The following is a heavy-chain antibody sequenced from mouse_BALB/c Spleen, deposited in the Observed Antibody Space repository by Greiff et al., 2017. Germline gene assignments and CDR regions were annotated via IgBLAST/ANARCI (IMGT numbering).Heavy chain of an antibody. V-gene: IGHV1S126*01. J-gene: IGHJ2*01. Sequence: QVQLQQPGAELVKPGASVKISCKASGYTFTSYWMNWVKQRPGQGLEWIGEIDPSDSYTNNNQKFKDKATLTVDKSSSTAYMQLSSLTSEDSAVYYCARNSAARAFDYWGQGTTLTVSA. CDR2: IDPSDSYT. D-gene: IGHD3-1*01. CDR1: GYTFTSYW. CDR3: ARNSAARAFDY.